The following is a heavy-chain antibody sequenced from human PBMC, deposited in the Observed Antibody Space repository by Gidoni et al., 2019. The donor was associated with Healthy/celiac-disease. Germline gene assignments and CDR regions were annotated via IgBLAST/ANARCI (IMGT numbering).Heavy chain of an antibody. CDR1: GYTFTGYY. D-gene: IGHD2-15*01. J-gene: IGHJ4*02. V-gene: IGHV1-2*02. Sequence: QVQLVQSGAGVKKHGASVKVSCKASGYTFTGYYMHLVRQAPGQGLEWMGWINPNSGGTNYAQKFQGRVTMTRDTSISTAYMELRRLRSDDTAVYYCARESRSHRVKGDYWGQGTLVTVSS. CDR3: ARESRSHRVKGDY. CDR2: INPNSGGT.